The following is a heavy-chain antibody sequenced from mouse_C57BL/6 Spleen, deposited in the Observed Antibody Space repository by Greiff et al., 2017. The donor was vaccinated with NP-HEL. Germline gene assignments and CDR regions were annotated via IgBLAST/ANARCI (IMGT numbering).Heavy chain of an antibody. Sequence: QVQLQQPGAELVMPGASVKLSCKASCYTFTSYWMHWVKQRPGQGLEWIGEIDPSDSYTNYNQKFKGKSTLTVDKSSSTAYMQLSSLTSEDSAVYYCARGNYDGSSPRCFDVWGTGTTVTVSS. CDR3: ARGNYDGSSPRCFDV. CDR2: IDPSDSYT. V-gene: IGHV1-69*01. J-gene: IGHJ1*03. CDR1: CYTFTSYW. D-gene: IGHD1-1*01.